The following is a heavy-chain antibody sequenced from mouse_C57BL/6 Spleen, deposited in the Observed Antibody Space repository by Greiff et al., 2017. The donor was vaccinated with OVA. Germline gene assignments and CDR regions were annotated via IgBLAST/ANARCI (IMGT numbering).Heavy chain of an antibody. Sequence: QVQLQQSGAELVRPGASVTLSCKASGYTFTDYEMHWVKQTPVHGLEWIGAIDPETGGTAYNQKFKGKAILTADKSSSTAYMELRSLTSEDSAVYYCTRDYVSYWYFDVWGTGTTVTVSS. CDR2: IDPETGGT. J-gene: IGHJ1*03. V-gene: IGHV1-15*01. D-gene: IGHD1-1*01. CDR1: GYTFTDYE. CDR3: TRDYVSYWYFDV.